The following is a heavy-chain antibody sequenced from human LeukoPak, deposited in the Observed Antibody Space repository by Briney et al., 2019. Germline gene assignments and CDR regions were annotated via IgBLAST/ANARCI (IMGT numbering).Heavy chain of an antibody. V-gene: IGHV4-39*01. Sequence: PSETLSLTCTVSGGSVSSTEFSWGWIRQPPGKGLQWVGNLYYSGSTSYHPSLNSRVTMSVDTSKNQFSLKMTSVTAADTAVYYCARLSKGRYFDYIFDYWGQGSRITVSS. CDR3: ARLSKGRYFDYIFDY. J-gene: IGHJ4*02. CDR2: LYYSGST. CDR1: GGSVSSTEFS. D-gene: IGHD3-9*01.